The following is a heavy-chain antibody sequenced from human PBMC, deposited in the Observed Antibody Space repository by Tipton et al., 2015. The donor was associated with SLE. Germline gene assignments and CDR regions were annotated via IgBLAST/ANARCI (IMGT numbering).Heavy chain of an antibody. V-gene: IGHV4-59*11. D-gene: IGHD3-3*01. J-gene: IGHJ6*03. CDR2: IYYSGAA. CDR1: GGSISNHY. Sequence: LRLSCSVSGGSISNHYWSWIRLPPGKGLEWIGYIYYSGAANYSPSLKSRVTISLDTSKKQFSLKLSSVTAADSAVYYCARVYNDFWSGSYYYMDVWGKGTTVTVSS. CDR3: ARVYNDFWSGSYYYMDV.